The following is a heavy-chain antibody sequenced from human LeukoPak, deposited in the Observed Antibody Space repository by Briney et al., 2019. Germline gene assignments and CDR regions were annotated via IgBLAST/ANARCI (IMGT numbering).Heavy chain of an antibody. J-gene: IGHJ4*02. CDR1: GGSISSSSYY. D-gene: IGHD3-9*01. Sequence: SETLSLTCTVSGGSISSSSYYWGWIRQPPGKGREWIGSIYYSGSTYYNPSLKSRVTISVATSKNQFSLKLSSVTAADTAVYYCARRRRDILTGYYVFDYWGQGTLVTVSS. V-gene: IGHV4-39*01. CDR2: IYYSGST. CDR3: ARRRRDILTGYYVFDY.